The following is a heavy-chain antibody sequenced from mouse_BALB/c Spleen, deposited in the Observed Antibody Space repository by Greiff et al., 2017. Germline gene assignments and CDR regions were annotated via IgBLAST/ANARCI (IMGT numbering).Heavy chain of an antibody. CDR2: IAPGSGST. CDR3: ARSGTGPWFAY. J-gene: IGHJ3*01. CDR1: GYTFTSYW. Sequence: DLVKPGASVKLSCKASGYTFTSYWINWIKQRPGQGLEWIGRIAPGSGSTYYNEMFKGKATLTVDTSSSTAYIQLSSLSSEDSAVYFCARSGTGPWFAYWGQGTLVTVSA. D-gene: IGHD3-1*01. V-gene: IGHV1S41*01.